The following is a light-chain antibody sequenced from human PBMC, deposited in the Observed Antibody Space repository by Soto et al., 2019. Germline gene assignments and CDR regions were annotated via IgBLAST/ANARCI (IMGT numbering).Light chain of an antibody. J-gene: IGKJ3*01. CDR1: QSVSGN. CDR3: QQYNNWPPMT. CDR2: GAS. Sequence: EIVMTQSPATLSVSPGERATLSCRASQSVSGNLAWSQQKPGQAPRLLIYGASTRAAGIPARFSGSGSGTEFTLTISSLQSEDFAVYYCQQYNNWPPMTFGPGTNVDIK. V-gene: IGKV3-15*01.